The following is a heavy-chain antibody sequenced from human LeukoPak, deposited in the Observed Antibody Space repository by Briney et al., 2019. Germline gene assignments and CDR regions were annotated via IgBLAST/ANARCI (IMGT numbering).Heavy chain of an antibody. CDR1: GFTFSGYY. V-gene: IGHV3-11*01. J-gene: IGHJ4*02. D-gene: IGHD4-17*01. CDR3: ARDTTVTTPKPRLHIIDY. CDR2: ISSSGFTI. Sequence: GGSLRLSCAASGFTFSGYYMSWIRQAPGKGLEWVSYISSSGFTIYYADSLKGRFTISRDNAKNSLYLQMNSLRAEDTAVYYCARDTTVTTPKPRLHIIDYWGQGTLVTVSS.